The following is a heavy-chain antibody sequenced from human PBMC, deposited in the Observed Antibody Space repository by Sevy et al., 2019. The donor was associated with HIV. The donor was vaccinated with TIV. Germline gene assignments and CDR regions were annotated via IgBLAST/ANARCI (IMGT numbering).Heavy chain of an antibody. CDR1: GFAFSTYG. Sequence: GGSLRLSCAASGFAFSTYGLYWVRQAPGKGLEWVAVIWFDGSEKYYADSVKGRFTISRDNSKNTLYLQMNSLTAADTAVYYCARGQGDDYIYGLDVWGQGTTVTVSS. CDR3: ARGQGDDYIYGLDV. CDR2: IWFDGSEK. V-gene: IGHV3-33*01. D-gene: IGHD1-26*01. J-gene: IGHJ6*02.